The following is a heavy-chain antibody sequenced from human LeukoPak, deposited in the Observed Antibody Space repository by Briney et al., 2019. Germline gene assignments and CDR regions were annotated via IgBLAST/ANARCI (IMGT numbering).Heavy chain of an antibody. CDR3: ARRIVGATSYYFDY. Sequence: SETLSLTCAVYGGSFSGYYWSWIRQPPGKGLEWIGEINHSGSTNYNPSLKSRVTISVDTSKNQFFLKLSSVTAADTAVYYCARRIVGATSYYFDYWGQGTLVTVSS. CDR1: GGSFSGYY. J-gene: IGHJ4*02. CDR2: INHSGST. D-gene: IGHD1-26*01. V-gene: IGHV4-34*01.